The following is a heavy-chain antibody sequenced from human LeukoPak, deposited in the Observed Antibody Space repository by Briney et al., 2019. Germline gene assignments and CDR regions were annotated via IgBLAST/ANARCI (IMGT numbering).Heavy chain of an antibody. V-gene: IGHV3-74*01. J-gene: IGHJ4*02. CDR3: ARVSGPGMNEYYHL. D-gene: IGHD2-2*01. CDR1: GFTFSGAW. Sequence: GGSLRLSCAASGFTFSGAWMHWVRQAPGKGPMWVSRINDDGSSTRHADSVKGRFTISRDNAKNTLYLQMNSLRAEDTAVYYCARVSGPGMNEYYHLWGQGTLVTVSS. CDR2: INDDGSST.